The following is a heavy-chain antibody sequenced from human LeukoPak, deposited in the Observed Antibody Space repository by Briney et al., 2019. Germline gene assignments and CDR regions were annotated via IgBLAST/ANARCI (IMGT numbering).Heavy chain of an antibody. D-gene: IGHD3-10*01. V-gene: IGHV3-74*01. CDR2: IKSDGST. CDR1: GFTSSSYW. Sequence: GGSLRLSCALSGFTSSSYWMHWVRQVPGKGLVWVSRIKSDGSTIYADSVKGRFTISRNNARNTLYLQMNSLRVEDTAMYYCARAVTYFYGSVTYDWFDPWGQGTLVTVSS. CDR3: ARAVTYFYGSVTYDWFDP. J-gene: IGHJ5*02.